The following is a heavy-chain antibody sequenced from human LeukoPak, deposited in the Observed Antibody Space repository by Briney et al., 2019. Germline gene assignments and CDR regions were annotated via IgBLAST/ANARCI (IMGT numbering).Heavy chain of an antibody. CDR3: AREGVAGWGLYGMDV. V-gene: IGHV4-31*03. CDR1: GGSISSGGYY. D-gene: IGHD6-19*01. Sequence: SETLSLTCTVSGGSISSGGYYWSWIRQHPGKGLEWIGYIYYSGSTYYNPSLQSRVTISVDTSKNQFSLKLSSVTAADTAVYYCAREGVAGWGLYGMDVWGQGTTVTVSS. CDR2: IYYSGST. J-gene: IGHJ6*02.